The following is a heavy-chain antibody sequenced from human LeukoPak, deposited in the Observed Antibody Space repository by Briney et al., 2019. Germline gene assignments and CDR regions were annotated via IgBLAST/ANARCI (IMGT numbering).Heavy chain of an antibody. CDR1: GGSISSSNW. J-gene: IGHJ6*03. D-gene: IGHD3-3*01. CDR2: IHNGGRT. CDR3: ARTTLRFLAPYYYYYMDV. Sequence: SETLSLTCAVSGGSISSSNWCSWVRQAPGKGLEWIGEIHNGGRTNYNPSLKSRVTISVDKSKNQISLKLSSVTAADTAVYYCARTTLRFLAPYYYYYMDVWGKGTTVTVSS. V-gene: IGHV4-4*02.